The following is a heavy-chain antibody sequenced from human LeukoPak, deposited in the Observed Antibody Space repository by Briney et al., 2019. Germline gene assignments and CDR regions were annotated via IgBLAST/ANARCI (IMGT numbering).Heavy chain of an antibody. V-gene: IGHV5-51*01. CDR1: GYSFTSYW. Sequence: GGSLEISCKGSGYSFTSYWSGWVRQLPGKGLEWMGIIYPGDSDTRYSPSFQGQVTISANKASSTGYRKWSGLKASDTAMYYCARATGTTSSCDYWGQGTLVTVSS. J-gene: IGHJ4*02. CDR2: IYPGDSDT. D-gene: IGHD1-1*01. CDR3: ARATGTTSSCDY.